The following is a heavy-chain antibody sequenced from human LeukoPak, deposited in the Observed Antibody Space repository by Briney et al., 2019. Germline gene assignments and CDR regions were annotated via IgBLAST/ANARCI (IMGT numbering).Heavy chain of an antibody. CDR3: AREPGVGYCSGGSCSGGYFDY. Sequence: SETLSLTCTVSGGSISSGDYYWSWIRQPPGKGLEWIGYIYYSGSTYYNPSLKSRVTISLDTSKNQFSLKLSSVTAADTAVYYCAREPGVGYCSGGSCSGGYFDYWGQGTLVTVSS. CDR2: IYYSGST. D-gene: IGHD2-15*01. V-gene: IGHV4-30-4*08. CDR1: GGSISSGDYY. J-gene: IGHJ4*02.